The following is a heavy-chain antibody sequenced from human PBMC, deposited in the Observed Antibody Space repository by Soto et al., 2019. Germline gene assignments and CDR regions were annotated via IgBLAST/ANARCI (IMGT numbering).Heavy chain of an antibody. V-gene: IGHV3-48*02. CDR3: ARDNGIAGSFDP. J-gene: IGHJ5*02. CDR2: ISISSRTI. CDR1: GFTFRSYS. Sequence: EMQLVESGGGLVQPGGSLRLSCAASGFTFRSYSMNWVRQAPGKGLEWVSYISISSRTIYYADSVKGRFTISRDDAKNSLYLQMNSLRDEDTSVYYCARDNGIAGSFDPWGQGTLVTVSP. D-gene: IGHD6-13*01.